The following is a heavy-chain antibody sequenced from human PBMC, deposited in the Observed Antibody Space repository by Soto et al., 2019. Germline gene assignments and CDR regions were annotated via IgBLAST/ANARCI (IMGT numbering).Heavy chain of an antibody. CDR2: IFYSGTT. V-gene: IGHV4-39*01. D-gene: IGHD1-1*01. J-gene: IGHJ5*02. Sequence: SETLSLTCTVSNGSIRSSNYYWAWIRQPPGMTLEWIGNIFYSGTTFYSPSLKSRVTISVDTSKNQFSLKLTSVTAADTAVYYCSRRPVPEMATTKYFDPWGQGIQVTVSS. CDR3: SRRPVPEMATTKYFDP. CDR1: NGSIRSSNYY.